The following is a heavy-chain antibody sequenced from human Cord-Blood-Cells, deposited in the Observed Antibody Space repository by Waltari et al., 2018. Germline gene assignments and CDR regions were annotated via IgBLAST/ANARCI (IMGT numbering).Heavy chain of an antibody. V-gene: IGHV2-5*01. CDR2: IYWNDDK. Sequence: QITLKESGPTLVKPTQTLTLTCTFSGFSLSTSGVGVGWIRQPPGKAREWLALIYWNDDKRYSPYLKVRLTITKDTSKNQVVLTMTNMDPVDTATYYCAHRPPNQEYQLLYWFDPWGQGTLVTVSS. CDR1: GFSLSTSGVG. D-gene: IGHD2-2*01. CDR3: AHRPPNQEYQLLYWFDP. J-gene: IGHJ5*02.